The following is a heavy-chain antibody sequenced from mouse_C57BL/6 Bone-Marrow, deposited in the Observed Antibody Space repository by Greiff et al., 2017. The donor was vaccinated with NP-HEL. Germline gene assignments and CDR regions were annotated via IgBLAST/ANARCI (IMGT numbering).Heavy chain of an antibody. J-gene: IGHJ1*03. CDR3: ARRVTTAHWYFDV. D-gene: IGHD1-2*01. CDR2: ISSGGSTI. V-gene: IGHV5-17*01. Sequence: EVQLVESGGGLVKPGGSLKLSCAASGFTFSDYGMHWVRQAPEKGLEWVAYISSGGSTIYYADTVKGRFTISRDNAKNTLFLQMTSLRSEDTAMYYCARRVTTAHWYFDVWGTGTTVTVSS. CDR1: GFTFSDYG.